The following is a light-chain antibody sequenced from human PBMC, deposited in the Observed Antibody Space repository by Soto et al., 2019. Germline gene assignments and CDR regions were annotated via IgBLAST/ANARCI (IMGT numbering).Light chain of an antibody. CDR1: QSIGNY. CDR3: QKYNNWPPEYT. V-gene: IGKV3-15*01. J-gene: IGKJ2*01. CDR2: GAS. Sequence: ETVMTQSPATLSVSLGERATLSCRASQSIGNYLAWFQQKPGQSPRLLIYGASTRATGVPVRFSGAGSGTEFTLTVSSLQSEDFAVYYCQKYNNWPPEYTFGQGTKLEIK.